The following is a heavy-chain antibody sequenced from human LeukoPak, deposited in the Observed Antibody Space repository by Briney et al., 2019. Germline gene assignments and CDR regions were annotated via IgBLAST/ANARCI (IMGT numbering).Heavy chain of an antibody. CDR1: GGSMSTNY. D-gene: IGHD5-24*01. CDR2: IYYSGIT. CDR3: ARRVATKPKYCFDS. J-gene: IGHJ4*02. Sequence: SETLSLTCNVSGGSMSTNYWTWIRQPPGKGLEWIGFIYYSGITKYNPSLESRVTISLDASKNQFSLKLNSVTAADTAVYYCARRVATKPKYCFDSWGQGTLVTVSS. V-gene: IGHV4-59*08.